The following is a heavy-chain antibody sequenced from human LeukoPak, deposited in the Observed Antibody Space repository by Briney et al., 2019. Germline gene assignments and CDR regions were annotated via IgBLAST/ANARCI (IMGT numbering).Heavy chain of an antibody. D-gene: IGHD2-15*01. CDR2: MNPNSGNT. CDR1: GYTFTSYD. V-gene: IGHV1-8*01. CDR3: ARAPPRGKRGYCSGGSCYWLDY. J-gene: IGHJ4*02. Sequence: ASVKVSCKASGYTFTSYDINWVRQATGQGLEWMGWMNPNSGNTGYAQKFQGRVTMTRNTSISTAYMELSSLRSEDTAVYYCARAPPRGKRGYCSGGSCYWLDYWGQGTLVTVSS.